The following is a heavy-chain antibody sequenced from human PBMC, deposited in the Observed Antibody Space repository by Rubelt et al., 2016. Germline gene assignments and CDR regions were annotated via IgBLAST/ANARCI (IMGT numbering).Heavy chain of an antibody. V-gene: IGHV4-61*03. CDR3: ARDGPTESPC. CDR1: GGSVSSTGYY. Sequence: QVQLQESGPGLVKPSETLSLTCTVSGGSVSSTGYYWSWIRQPPGKGLEWIGYIYNSGSTDYNPSLKSRVTISVDKSKNHFSLKLSSVTAADTAVYYCARDGPTESPCWGQGTLVTVSS. D-gene: IGHD4-11*01. CDR2: IYNSGST. J-gene: IGHJ4*02.